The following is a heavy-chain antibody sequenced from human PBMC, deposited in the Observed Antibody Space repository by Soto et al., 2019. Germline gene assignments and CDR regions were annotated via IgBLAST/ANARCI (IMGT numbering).Heavy chain of an antibody. CDR2: IIPIFTTT. Sequence: QVHLVQSGAEVKKPGSSVKVSCKASGGTFSNHAINWVRQAPGQGLEWMGRIIPIFTTTNYAQKFQGRVTIPAEXAXIXXYMELSSRKHDDTAVYYCAREVAADGTFREDVFDIWGQGTLVTVSS. J-gene: IGHJ3*02. D-gene: IGHD6-13*01. V-gene: IGHV1-69*12. CDR1: GGTFSNHA. CDR3: AREVAADGTFREDVFDI.